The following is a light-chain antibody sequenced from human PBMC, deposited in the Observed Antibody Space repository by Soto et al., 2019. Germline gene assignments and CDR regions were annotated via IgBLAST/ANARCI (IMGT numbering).Light chain of an antibody. CDR3: QQHRTYMRT. V-gene: IGKV1-5*01. Sequence: DIQMTQSPSTLSASVGDRVTITCRASQSIGNYLAWFQQKPGKAPKLLIYDASSLRSGVPPRFSGSGSGTEFTLTVSSLQAGDFAVYYCQQHRTYMRTFGQGTKADIK. J-gene: IGKJ1*01. CDR1: QSIGNY. CDR2: DAS.